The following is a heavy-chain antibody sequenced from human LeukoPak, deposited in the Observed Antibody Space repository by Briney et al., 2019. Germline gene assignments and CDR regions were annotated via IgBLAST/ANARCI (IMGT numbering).Heavy chain of an antibody. V-gene: IGHV3-23*01. CDR1: GFPFSSYA. CDR3: AKDPLNTVMVSPTFDY. Sequence: GGSLRLSCVVSGFPFSSYAMSWVRQAPGKGLEWVSGISGSGDDTYYAASVKGRFTVSRDTSKNTLYLQMNSLRAEDTAVYYCAKDPLNTVMVSPTFDYWGQGTLVTVSS. CDR2: ISGSGDDT. J-gene: IGHJ4*02. D-gene: IGHD5-18*01.